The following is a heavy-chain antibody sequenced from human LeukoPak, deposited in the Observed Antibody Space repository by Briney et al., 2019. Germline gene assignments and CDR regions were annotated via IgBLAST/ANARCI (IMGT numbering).Heavy chain of an antibody. D-gene: IGHD3-10*01. CDR2: ISSSGGST. V-gene: IGHV3-23*01. Sequence: GGSLRLSCAASGFTFSSYAMSWVRQAPGKGLEWVSGISSSGGSTYDADSVKGRFTISRDNSKNTLYLQMSSLRAEDTAVYYCAKVSGLRSGPYYFDYWGQGTLVTVSS. J-gene: IGHJ4*02. CDR1: GFTFSSYA. CDR3: AKVSGLRSGPYYFDY.